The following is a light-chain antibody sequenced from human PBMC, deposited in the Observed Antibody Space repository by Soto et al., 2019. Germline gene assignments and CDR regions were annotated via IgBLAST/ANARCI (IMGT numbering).Light chain of an antibody. CDR2: GAS. Sequence: EILMTQSPATLSVSPGERATLSCRASQSVDSNLAWYQQKPGQAPRLLIYGASTRATGISARFSGSGSGTDFTLTISRLEPEDFAVYYCQQYGSSPSTFGQGTKVEIK. CDR3: QQYGSSPST. CDR1: QSVDSN. V-gene: IGKV3-15*01. J-gene: IGKJ1*01.